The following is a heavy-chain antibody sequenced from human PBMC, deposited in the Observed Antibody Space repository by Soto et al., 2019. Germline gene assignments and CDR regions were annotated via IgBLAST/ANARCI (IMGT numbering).Heavy chain of an antibody. CDR2: IYYSGST. V-gene: IGHV4-39*01. D-gene: IGHD6-13*01. J-gene: IGHJ4*02. CDR3: ARLKGQQLADYFDY. CDR1: GGSISSSSYY. Sequence: SETLSLTCTASGGSISSSSYYWGWIRQPPGKGLEWIGSIYYSGSTYYNPSLKSRVTISVDTSKNQFSLKLSSVTAADTAVYYCARLKGQQLADYFDYWGQGTLVTVSS.